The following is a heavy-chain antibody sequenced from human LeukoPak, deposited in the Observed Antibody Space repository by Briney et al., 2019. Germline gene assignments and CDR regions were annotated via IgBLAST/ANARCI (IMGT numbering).Heavy chain of an antibody. CDR2: INPNSGGT. D-gene: IGHD6-13*01. V-gene: IGHV1-2*02. CDR1: GYTFTGYY. J-gene: IGHJ4*02. Sequence: ASVKVSCKASGYTFTGYYMHWVRQAPGQGLEWMGWINPNSGGTNHAQKFQGRVTMTRDTSISTAYMELSRLRSDDTAVYYCARAVGAAAGLTPFDYWGQGTLVTVSS. CDR3: ARAVGAAAGLTPFDY.